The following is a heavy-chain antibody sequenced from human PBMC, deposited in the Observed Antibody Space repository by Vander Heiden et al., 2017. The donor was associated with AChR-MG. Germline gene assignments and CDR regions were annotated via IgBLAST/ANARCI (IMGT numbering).Heavy chain of an antibody. CDR2: IIPILGIA. CDR3: ARDQGYCSGGSCYSYYYGMDV. CDR1: GGTFSSYT. D-gene: IGHD2-15*01. J-gene: IGHJ6*02. Sequence: QVQLVQSGAEVKKPGSSVKVSCKASGGTFSSYTISWVRQAPGQGLELMGRIIPILGIANYAQKFQGRVTITADKSTSTAYMELSSLRSEDTAVYYCARDQGYCSGGSCYSYYYGMDVWGQGTTVTVSS. V-gene: IGHV1-69*08.